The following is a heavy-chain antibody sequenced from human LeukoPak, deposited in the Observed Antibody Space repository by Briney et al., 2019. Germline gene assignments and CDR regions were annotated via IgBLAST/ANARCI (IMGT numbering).Heavy chain of an antibody. Sequence: GGSLRLSCAASGFTFRNYAMSWVRQAPGKGLEWVSTIVGNGVSTYYADSVQGRFTISRDNSKNTLYLQMNSLRAEDTALYYCTKWGDYDGSTGYYDSDYWGQGTLVTVSS. V-gene: IGHV3-23*01. J-gene: IGHJ4*02. CDR3: TKWGDYDGSTGYYDSDY. D-gene: IGHD3-9*01. CDR2: IVGNGVST. CDR1: GFTFRNYA.